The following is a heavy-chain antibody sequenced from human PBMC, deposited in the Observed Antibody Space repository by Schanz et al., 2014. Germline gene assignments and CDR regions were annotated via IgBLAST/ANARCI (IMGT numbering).Heavy chain of an antibody. J-gene: IGHJ6*02. V-gene: IGHV3-NL1*01. D-gene: IGHD6-13*01. CDR3: AREEGWGIAAAGRKRNYYGMDV. CDR1: GFIFSNYG. CDR2: ISGSGGRT. Sequence: QVQLVESGGGVVQPGRSLRLSCAASGFIFSNYGMHWVRQAPGKGLEWVSAISGSGGRTYYADSVKGRFTISRDNAKNSLYLLTNSLRAENTTVYHCAREEGWGIAAAGRKRNYYGMDVWGQGTTVTVSS.